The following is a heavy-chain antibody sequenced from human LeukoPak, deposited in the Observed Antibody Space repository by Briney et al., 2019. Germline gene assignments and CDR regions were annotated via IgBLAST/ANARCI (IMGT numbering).Heavy chain of an antibody. Sequence: GGSLRLSCAASGFTFSSYSMNWVRQAPGKGLEWVSSISGSCSYIYYADSVKGRLTISRDNAKNSLYLQMNSLRAEDTAVYYCARLSYGDYGADWYFDLWGRGTLVTVSS. J-gene: IGHJ2*01. CDR2: ISGSCSYI. CDR3: ARLSYGDYGADWYFDL. CDR1: GFTFSSYS. V-gene: IGHV3-21*01. D-gene: IGHD4-17*01.